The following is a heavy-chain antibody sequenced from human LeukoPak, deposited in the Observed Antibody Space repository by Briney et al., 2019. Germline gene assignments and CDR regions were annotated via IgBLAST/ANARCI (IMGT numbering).Heavy chain of an antibody. V-gene: IGHV3-23*01. J-gene: IGHJ3*02. Sequence: GGSLRLSCAASGFTFSNYAMSWVRQAPGKGLEWVSAISGSGGSTYYADSVKGRFTISRDNSKNTLYLQMNSLRAEDTAVYYCALNGREVPSGAFDIWGQGTMVTVSS. CDR1: GFTFSNYA. CDR3: ALNGREVPSGAFDI. D-gene: IGHD3-16*02. CDR2: ISGSGGST.